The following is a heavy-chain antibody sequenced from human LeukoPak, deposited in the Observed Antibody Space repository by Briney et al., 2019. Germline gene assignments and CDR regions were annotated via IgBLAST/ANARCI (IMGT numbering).Heavy chain of an antibody. CDR1: GYSFTSYW. CDR3: ARHQRYYDFWSGYSNRYGMDV. V-gene: IGHV5-51*01. Sequence: GESLQISCKGSGYSFTSYWIGWVRQVPGEGLEWMGIIYPGDSDTRYSPSFQGQVTISADKSISTAYLQWSSLKASDTAMYYCARHQRYYDFWSGYSNRYGMDVWGQGTTVTVSS. CDR2: IYPGDSDT. J-gene: IGHJ6*02. D-gene: IGHD3-3*01.